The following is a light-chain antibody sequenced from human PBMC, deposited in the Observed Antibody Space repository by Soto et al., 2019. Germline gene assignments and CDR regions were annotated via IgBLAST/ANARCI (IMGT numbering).Light chain of an antibody. CDR2: GAS. CDR1: QSVSSSY. V-gene: IGKV3-20*01. Sequence: IVLTQSPGTLSLSKGERATLSCRASQSVSSSYLAWYQQKPGQAPRLLIYGASSRATGIPDRFSGSGSGTDFTLTISRLEPEDFAVYYCQQYGSSPALTFGGGSIVDVK. CDR3: QQYGSSPALT. J-gene: IGKJ4*01.